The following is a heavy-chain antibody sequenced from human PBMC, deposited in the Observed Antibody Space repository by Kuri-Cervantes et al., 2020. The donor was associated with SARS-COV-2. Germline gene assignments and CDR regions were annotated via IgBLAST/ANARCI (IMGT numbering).Heavy chain of an antibody. Sequence: ASVKVSCKASGYTFTGYYMHWVRQAPGQGLEWMGWINPNSGGTNYAQKFQGRVTMTRDTSISTAYMELSRLRSDVTAVYYCARAAMAVYYFDYWGQGTLVTVSS. V-gene: IGHV1-2*02. J-gene: IGHJ4*02. CDR1: GYTFTGYY. CDR3: ARAAMAVYYFDY. CDR2: INPNSGGT. D-gene: IGHD5-18*01.